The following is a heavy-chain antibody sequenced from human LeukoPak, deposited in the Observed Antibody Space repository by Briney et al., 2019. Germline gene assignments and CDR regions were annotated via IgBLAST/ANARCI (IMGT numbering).Heavy chain of an antibody. CDR2: INPNSGGT. Sequence: ASVKVSCKASGYTFTGYYMHWVRQAPGQGLEWMGWINPNSGGTNYAQKFQGRVTMTRDTSISTAYMELSRLRSDDTAVYYCARDRSSGWWAYCYYYMDVWGKGTTVTISS. J-gene: IGHJ6*03. V-gene: IGHV1-2*02. CDR3: ARDRSSGWWAYCYYYMDV. CDR1: GYTFTGYY. D-gene: IGHD6-19*01.